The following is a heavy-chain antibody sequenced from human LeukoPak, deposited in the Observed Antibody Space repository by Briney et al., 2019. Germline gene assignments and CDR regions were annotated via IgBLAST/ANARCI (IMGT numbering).Heavy chain of an antibody. CDR3: ARDAIASAGKAPLY. D-gene: IGHD6-13*01. CDR1: GYTFSRYG. V-gene: IGHV1-18*01. J-gene: IGHJ4*02. Sequence: ASVKVSCKASGYTFSRYGISWVRQAPGQGLEWMGWISAYNGNTNYAQKLQGRVTLTTDTSTSTAYMELRSLRSDDTAVYFCARDAIASAGKAPLYWGQGTLVTVSS. CDR2: ISAYNGNT.